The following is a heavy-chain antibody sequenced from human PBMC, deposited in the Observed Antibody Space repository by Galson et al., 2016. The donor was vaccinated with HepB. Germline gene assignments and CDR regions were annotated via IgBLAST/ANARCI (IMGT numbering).Heavy chain of an antibody. CDR1: GLPFSNYA. CDR2: ISYDDTDK. V-gene: IGHV3-30*04. CDR3: ATDRLRHIVVPRFVF. Sequence: SLRLSCAASGLPFSNYALHWVRQAPGKGLEWVAVISYDDTDKYYAESVKGRFTISRDNSKNTLDLQMNSLRPEDTAVYYCATDRLRHIVVPRFVFWGRGTLVTVSS. D-gene: IGHD3-22*01. J-gene: IGHJ4*02.